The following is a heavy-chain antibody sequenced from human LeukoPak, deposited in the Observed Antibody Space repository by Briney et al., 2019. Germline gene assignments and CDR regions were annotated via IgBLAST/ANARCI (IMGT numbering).Heavy chain of an antibody. J-gene: IGHJ4*02. D-gene: IGHD3-3*01. CDR1: GCTFTGYY. V-gene: IGHV1-2*02. CDR2: INPNSGGT. CDR3: ARVKFDFWSGSNLYYFDY. Sequence: ASVKVSCKASGCTFTGYYMHWVRQAPGQGLEWMGWINPNSGGTNYAQKFQGRVTMTRDTSISTAYMELSRLRSDDTAVYYCARVKFDFWSGSNLYYFDYWGQGTLVTVSS.